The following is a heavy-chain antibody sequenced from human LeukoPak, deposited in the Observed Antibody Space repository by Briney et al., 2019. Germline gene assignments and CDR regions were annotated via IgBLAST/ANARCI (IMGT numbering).Heavy chain of an antibody. J-gene: IGHJ4*02. Sequence: SETLSLTCAVYGGSFSDYYWSWIRQPPGKGLEWIGYIYYSGSTYYNPSLKSRVTISVDTSKNQFSLKLSSVTAADTAVYYCARDTVVPAASDYWGQGTLVTVSS. CDR1: GGSFSDYY. CDR2: IYYSGST. V-gene: IGHV4-30-4*08. D-gene: IGHD2-2*01. CDR3: ARDTVVPAASDY.